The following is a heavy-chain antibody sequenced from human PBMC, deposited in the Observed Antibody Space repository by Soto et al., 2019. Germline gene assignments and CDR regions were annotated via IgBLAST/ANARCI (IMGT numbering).Heavy chain of an antibody. CDR1: GDSISSLY. V-gene: IGHV4-59*01. Sequence: QVQLQESGPGLVKPSETLSLTCTVSGDSISSLYWSWIRQPPGKGLEWIGYIYYSGSINYNPSLKSRVTISVDPSKNQFSLRLSSVTAAYTAVYYCAKSLWDTSGWKTDYWGQGTLVTVSS. CDR3: AKSLWDTSGWKTDY. CDR2: IYYSGSI. D-gene: IGHD6-19*01. J-gene: IGHJ4*02.